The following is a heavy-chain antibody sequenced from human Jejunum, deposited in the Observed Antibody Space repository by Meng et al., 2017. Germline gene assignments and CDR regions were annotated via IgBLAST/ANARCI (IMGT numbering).Heavy chain of an antibody. J-gene: IGHJ4*02. CDR1: GFTFRSYA. CDR3: AKYGDLSPSYFDY. D-gene: IGHD4-17*01. CDR2: ISGTSGDT. V-gene: IGHV3-23*01. Sequence: GESLKISCVASGFTFRSYAMSWVRQAPGKGLEWVSTISGTSGDTYYADSMKGRFSISRDNSKNTLYLQLNSLRGDDTAVYYCAKYGDLSPSYFDYWGQGTLVTVSS.